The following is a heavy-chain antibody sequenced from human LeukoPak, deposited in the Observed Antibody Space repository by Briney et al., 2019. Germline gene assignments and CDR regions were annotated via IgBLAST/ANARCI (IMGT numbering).Heavy chain of an antibody. J-gene: IGHJ4*02. CDR1: GDSISSSSYC. CDR2: IFYSGST. CDR3: ATQILLCHYY. V-gene: IGHV4-39*01. D-gene: IGHD2-15*01. Sequence: SETLSLTCNVSGDSISSSSYCWDWIRQTPGKGLEWIGSIFYSGSTSYNPSLKSRLTISVDTSKNQFSLRLSSVTAADTAVYYCATQILLCHYYWGQGTLVTVSS.